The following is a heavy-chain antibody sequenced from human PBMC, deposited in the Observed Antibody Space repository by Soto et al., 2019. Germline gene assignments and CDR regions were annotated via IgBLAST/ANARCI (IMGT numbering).Heavy chain of an antibody. J-gene: IGHJ6*03. Sequence: EVQLVESGGGLVKPGGSLRLSCAASGFTFSSYSMNWVRQAPGKGLEWVSSISSSSSYIYYADSVKGRFTISRDNAKNSLYLQMKSLRAEDTAVYYCARGHCSSTSCYVVYYYYYMDVWGKGTTVTVSS. CDR3: ARGHCSSTSCYVVYYYYYMDV. D-gene: IGHD2-2*01. V-gene: IGHV3-21*01. CDR2: ISSSSSYI. CDR1: GFTFSSYS.